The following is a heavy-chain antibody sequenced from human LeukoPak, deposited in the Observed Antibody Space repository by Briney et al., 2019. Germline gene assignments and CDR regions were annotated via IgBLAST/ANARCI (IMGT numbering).Heavy chain of an antibody. Sequence: SVKISCKASGGTFSSYAISWVRQAPGQGLEWMGGIIPIFGTANYAQKFQGRVTITADESTSTAYMELSSLRSEDTAVYYCASGYYYDLYYYYYYMDVWGKGTTVTVSS. J-gene: IGHJ6*03. V-gene: IGHV1-69*13. CDR3: ASGYYYDLYYYYYYMDV. CDR1: GGTFSSYA. D-gene: IGHD3-22*01. CDR2: IIPIFGTA.